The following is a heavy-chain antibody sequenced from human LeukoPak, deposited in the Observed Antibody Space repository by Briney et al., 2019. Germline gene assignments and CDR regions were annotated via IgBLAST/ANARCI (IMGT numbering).Heavy chain of an antibody. CDR2: IWYDGSNK. V-gene: IGHV3-33*01. CDR1: GFTFSSYG. CDR3: ARNNGMDV. Sequence: GGSLRLSCAASGFTFSSYGMHWVRQAPGKGLEWVAVIWYDGSNKYHADSVKGRFTISRDNSKNKLYLQMNSLRAEDTAVYHCARNNGMDVWGQGTTVIVSS. J-gene: IGHJ6*02.